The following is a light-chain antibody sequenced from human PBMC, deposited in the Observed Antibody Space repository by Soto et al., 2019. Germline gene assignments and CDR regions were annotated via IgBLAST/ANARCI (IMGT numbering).Light chain of an antibody. J-gene: IGKJ4*01. Sequence: DIQLTQSSSFLSASVGDRVTITCRASQGIGTYVAWYQQKPGTAPNLLIYAASTLQSGVPSRFSGSGSGTEFTLTISSLQSADFVTYYSQLVNNHPLTFGGGTNV. CDR3: QLVNNHPLT. CDR1: QGIGTY. V-gene: IGKV1-9*01. CDR2: AAS.